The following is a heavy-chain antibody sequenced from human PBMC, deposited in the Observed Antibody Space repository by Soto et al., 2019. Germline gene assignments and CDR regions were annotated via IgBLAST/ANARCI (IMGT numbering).Heavy chain of an antibody. V-gene: IGHV1-18*01. CDR3: ARHHGPTTSENWFEP. J-gene: IGHJ5*02. CDR2: ISTYSGDT. D-gene: IGHD5-12*01. Sequence: QVHLVQSGVEVKTPGVSVKVSCQASGYTFFTYDISWVRQAPGQGLEWMGWISTYSGDTKYAQKFQGRVTVTTDTSTTTAYLEPRTLRSDNTAVYYCARHHGPTTSENWFEPWGQGTLVTVSS. CDR1: GYTFFTYD.